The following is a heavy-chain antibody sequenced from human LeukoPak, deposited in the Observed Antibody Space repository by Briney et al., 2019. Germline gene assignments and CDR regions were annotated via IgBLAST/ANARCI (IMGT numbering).Heavy chain of an antibody. CDR3: AKNGDRGAYCSGGTCYPYYYYYMDV. Sequence: GGSLRLSCVASGFTLRSYVMNWVRQTPGKGLEWVSSISGSGDSTFYADSVKGRFSISRDNSKNTLYLQVNGLRTEDTAVYYCAKNGDRGAYCSGGTCYPYYYYYMDVWGKGTTVTISS. D-gene: IGHD2-15*01. J-gene: IGHJ6*03. CDR2: ISGSGDST. V-gene: IGHV3-23*01. CDR1: GFTLRSYV.